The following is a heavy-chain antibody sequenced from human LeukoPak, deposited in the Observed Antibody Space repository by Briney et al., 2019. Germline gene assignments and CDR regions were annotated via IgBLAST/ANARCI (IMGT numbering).Heavy chain of an antibody. Sequence: PSETLSLTCTVSGGSVSSGSYYWSWIRQPPGKGLEWIGYIYYSGSAKYNPSLKSRVTISVDTSKNQFSLKLTSVTAADTAVYYCAREAPICSGGTCYDYWGQGTLVTVSS. V-gene: IGHV4-61*01. CDR3: AREAPICSGGTCYDY. D-gene: IGHD2-15*01. J-gene: IGHJ4*02. CDR1: GGSVSSGSYY. CDR2: IYYSGSA.